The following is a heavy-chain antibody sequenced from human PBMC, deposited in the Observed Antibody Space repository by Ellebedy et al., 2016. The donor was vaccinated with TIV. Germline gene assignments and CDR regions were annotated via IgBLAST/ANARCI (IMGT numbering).Heavy chain of an antibody. CDR2: IFHSGTT. V-gene: IGHV4-4*02. CDR3: AISGWPGH. Sequence: MPSETLSLTCAVSGGSISSTNWWRWVRQAPGQGLEWIGEIFHSGTTNYNPSLKSRVTISVDKSKNQFSLKLTSVTAADTAVYYCAISGWPGHWGQGTLVTVSS. CDR1: GGSISSTNW. D-gene: IGHD6-19*01. J-gene: IGHJ4*02.